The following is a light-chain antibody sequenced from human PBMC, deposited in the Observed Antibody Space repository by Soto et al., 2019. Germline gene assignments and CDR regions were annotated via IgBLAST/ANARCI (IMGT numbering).Light chain of an antibody. V-gene: IGKV1-39*01. Sequence: DIQMIQSPSSLSASVGASGNIICKASQSISNFLNWYQQTPGKAPKILISTASTLQTGVPSRFDGSGSGTDFTLTINNLQPEDFATYYCQQRYSTSITFGQGTRLEIK. CDR1: QSISNF. J-gene: IGKJ5*01. CDR2: TAS. CDR3: QQRYSTSIT.